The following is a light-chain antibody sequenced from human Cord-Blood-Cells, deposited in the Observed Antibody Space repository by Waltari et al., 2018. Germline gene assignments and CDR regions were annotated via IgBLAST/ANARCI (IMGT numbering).Light chain of an antibody. V-gene: IGLV2-23*01. J-gene: IGLJ1*01. CDR1: SSDVGSHNL. CDR3: CSYAGSSTYV. CDR2: EGR. Sequence: QSALTQPASVSGSPGQSITISCTGTSSDVGSHNLVSWYQQHPGKAPKLMIYEGRKRPSGVTNRISVSKSGNTASLTISGLQAEDEADYYCCSYAGSSTYVFGTGTKVTVL.